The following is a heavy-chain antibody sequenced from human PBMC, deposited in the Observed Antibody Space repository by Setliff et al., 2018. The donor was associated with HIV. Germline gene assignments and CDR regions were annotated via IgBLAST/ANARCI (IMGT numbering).Heavy chain of an antibody. Sequence: PSETLSLTCAVYGGSFSGYYWNWIRQPPGKGLEWIGEINHSGSTNYNPSLKSRVSISVDTSKNQFSLKLTSVTAADTAVSYCARTAPPRIAATYNDPFDIWGRGTMVTVSS. CDR1: GGSFSGYY. J-gene: IGHJ3*02. V-gene: IGHV4-34*01. CDR2: INHSGST. CDR3: ARTAPPRIAATYNDPFDI. D-gene: IGHD6-13*01.